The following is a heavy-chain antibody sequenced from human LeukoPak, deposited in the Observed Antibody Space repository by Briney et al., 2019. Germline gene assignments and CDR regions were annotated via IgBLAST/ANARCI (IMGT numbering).Heavy chain of an antibody. CDR2: ITGSSTII. V-gene: IGHV3-11*04. CDR1: GFSFSDHY. Sequence: PGGSLRLSCVASGFSFSDHYMSWVRRAPGKGLEWLSYITGSSTIIKYADSVRGRFTISRDNAKNSVYLQMNSLRVDDMAIYYCARYHHYFDYWGQGTLVTVSP. CDR3: ARYHHYFDY. J-gene: IGHJ4*02.